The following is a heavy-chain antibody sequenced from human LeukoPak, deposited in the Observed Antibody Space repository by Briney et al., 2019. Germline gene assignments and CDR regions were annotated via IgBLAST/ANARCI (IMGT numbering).Heavy chain of an antibody. CDR2: ISSSSSTI. D-gene: IGHD1-7*01. V-gene: IGHV3-48*01. Sequence: PGGSLRLSCAASGFTFSSYGMTWVRQAPGKGLEWVSYISSSSSTIYYADSVKGRFTISRDNAKNSLYLQLNSLRAEDTAVYYCARDLIITGTTSTYNWFDPWGQGTLVTVSS. J-gene: IGHJ5*02. CDR3: ARDLIITGTTSTYNWFDP. CDR1: GFTFSSYG.